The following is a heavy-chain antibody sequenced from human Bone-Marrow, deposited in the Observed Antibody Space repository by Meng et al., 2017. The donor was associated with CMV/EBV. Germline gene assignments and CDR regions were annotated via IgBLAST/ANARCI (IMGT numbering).Heavy chain of an antibody. CDR2: INHSGST. D-gene: IGHD2-2*02. Sequence: SETLSLTCAVYGGSFSGYYWSWIRQPPGKGLEWIGEINHSGSTNYNPSLKSRVTISVDTSKNQFSLKLSSVTAADTAVYYCARGLCSSTSCYIFGSRGMDFWGQGTMVTVSS. CDR3: ARGLCSSTSCYIFGSRGMDF. V-gene: IGHV4-34*01. CDR1: GGSFSGYY. J-gene: IGHJ6*02.